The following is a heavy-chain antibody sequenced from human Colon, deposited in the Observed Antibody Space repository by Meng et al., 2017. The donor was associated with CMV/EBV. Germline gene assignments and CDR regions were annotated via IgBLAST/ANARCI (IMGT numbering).Heavy chain of an antibody. CDR1: GYTFTPHY. Sequence: QGQLVEAGGEVKTPGALVKVAFKASGYTFTPHYIHWVRRAPGKGLEWVGCMLPKTGALDYAQKFRGRITLTTDTSITTAYMELSGLTSDDTAVYYCIRENWYYDYWGLGTLVTVSS. CDR2: MLPKTGAL. J-gene: IGHJ4*02. V-gene: IGHV1-2*02. D-gene: IGHD1-1*01. CDR3: IRENWYYDY.